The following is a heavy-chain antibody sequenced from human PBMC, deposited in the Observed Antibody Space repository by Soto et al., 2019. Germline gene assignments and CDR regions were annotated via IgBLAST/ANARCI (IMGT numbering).Heavy chain of an antibody. Sequence: GSLRLSCAASGFTLSNYAMRGVRQAPGKGLEWVSTINGDGASTYYADYVKGRFTISRDNSKNTLYLQMNSLRADDTALYYWSRRGGAGQCEYWGQGALVTVP. CDR3: SRRGGAGQCEY. CDR1: GFTLSNYA. D-gene: IGHD6-19*01. V-gene: IGHV3-23*01. J-gene: IGHJ4*02. CDR2: INGDGAST.